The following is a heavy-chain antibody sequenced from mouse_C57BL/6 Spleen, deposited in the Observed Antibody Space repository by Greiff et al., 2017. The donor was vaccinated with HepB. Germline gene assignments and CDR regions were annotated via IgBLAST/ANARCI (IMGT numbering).Heavy chain of an antibody. V-gene: IGHV1-53*01. D-gene: IGHD2-3*01. Sequence: QVQLKQPGTELVKPGASVKLSCKASGYTFTSYWMHWVKQRPGQGLEWIGNINPSNGGTNYNEKFKSKDTLPVDKSSSTDYMQLSSLKSEDSAVYYRARDGYYNYWGQGTTLTVAS. J-gene: IGHJ2*01. CDR3: ARDGYYNY. CDR1: GYTFTSYW. CDR2: INPSNGGT.